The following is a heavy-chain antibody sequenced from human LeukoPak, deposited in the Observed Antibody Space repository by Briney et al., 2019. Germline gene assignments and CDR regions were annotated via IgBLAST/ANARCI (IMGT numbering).Heavy chain of an antibody. Sequence: SVRVSCKASLDTLSIYAISCVPQAPGQGLECVGGTIPIFGTANNAQKFQARVTITADESTTTPYMELTSLTSEVTAVYYCARHRRDGYKFPLSPFDHFGQGTLVTVSS. CDR1: LDTLSIYA. J-gene: IGHJ4*02. V-gene: IGHV1-69*13. CDR2: TIPIFGTA. CDR3: ARHRRDGYKFPLSPFDH. D-gene: IGHD5-24*01.